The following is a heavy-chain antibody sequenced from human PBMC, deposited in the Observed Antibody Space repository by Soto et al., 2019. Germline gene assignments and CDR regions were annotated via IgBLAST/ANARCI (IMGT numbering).Heavy chain of an antibody. CDR3: ARRGYSSSWYYYYYYGMDV. J-gene: IGHJ6*02. V-gene: IGHV1-58*02. CDR2: IVVGSGNT. D-gene: IGHD6-13*01. CDR1: GYTFTSYD. Sequence: ASVKVSCKASGYTFTSYDINWVRQATGQRLEWIGWIVVGSGNTNYARKFQERVTITRDMSTSTAYMELSSLRSEDTAVYYCARRGYSSSWYYYYYYGMDVWGQGTTVTVSS.